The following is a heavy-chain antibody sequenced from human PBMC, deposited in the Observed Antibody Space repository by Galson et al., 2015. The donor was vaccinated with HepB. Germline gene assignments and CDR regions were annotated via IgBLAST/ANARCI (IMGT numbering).Heavy chain of an antibody. CDR3: ARIRYSSGWSFDY. J-gene: IGHJ4*02. V-gene: IGHV3-7*03. CDR2: IKQDGSEK. Sequence: SLRLSCAASGFTLSSNWMSWVRQAPGKGLEWVANIKQDGSEKYYVDSVKGRFTISRDNAKNSLYLQMNTLRAEDTAVYYCARIRYSSGWSFDYWGQGTPVTVSS. D-gene: IGHD6-19*01. CDR1: GFTLSSNW.